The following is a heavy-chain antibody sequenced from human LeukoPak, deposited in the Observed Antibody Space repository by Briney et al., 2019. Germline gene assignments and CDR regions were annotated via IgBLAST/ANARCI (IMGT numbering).Heavy chain of an antibody. V-gene: IGHV4-34*01. CDR1: GGSFSGYY. D-gene: IGHD6-6*01. CDR3: ARVRQLVGIYYYYYYMDV. J-gene: IGHJ6*03. Sequence: SETLSLTCAVSGGSFSGYYWSWIRHPPGKGLDRIWEINHSESTNYNPSLKSRVTISVNTSKNQFSLKLSSVTAADTAVYYCARVRQLVGIYYYYYYMDVWGKGTTVTVSS. CDR2: INHSEST.